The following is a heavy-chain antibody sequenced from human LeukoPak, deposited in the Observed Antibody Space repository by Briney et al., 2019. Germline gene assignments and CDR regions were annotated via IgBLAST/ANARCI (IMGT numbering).Heavy chain of an antibody. V-gene: IGHV4-30-4*01. CDR3: ARVVWFGELAYHFDY. D-gene: IGHD3-10*01. J-gene: IGHJ4*02. CDR2: IYYSGST. CDR1: GGSISSGDYY. Sequence: SETLSLTCTVSGGSISSGDYYWSWIRQPPRKGLEWIGYIYYSGSTYYNPSLKSRVTISVDTSKNQFSLKLSSVTAADTAVYYCARVVWFGELAYHFDYWGQGTLVTVSS.